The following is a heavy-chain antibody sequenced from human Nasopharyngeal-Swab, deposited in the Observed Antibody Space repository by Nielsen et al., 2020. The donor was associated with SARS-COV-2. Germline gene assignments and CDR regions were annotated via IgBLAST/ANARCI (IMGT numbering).Heavy chain of an antibody. Sequence: SETLSLTCAVSGGSISSSNWWSWVRQPPGKELEWIGEIYHSGSTNYNPSLKSRVTISVDKSKNQFSLKLSSVTAADTAVYYCARVGGIAVAGTGGYLDLWGRGTLVTVSS. CDR2: IYHSGST. CDR1: GGSISSSNW. CDR3: ARVGGIAVAGTGGYLDL. J-gene: IGHJ2*01. D-gene: IGHD6-19*01. V-gene: IGHV4-4*02.